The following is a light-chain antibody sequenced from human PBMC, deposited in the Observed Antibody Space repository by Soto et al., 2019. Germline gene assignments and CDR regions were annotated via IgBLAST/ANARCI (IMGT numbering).Light chain of an antibody. V-gene: IGKV1-5*01. J-gene: IGKJ1*01. CDR3: EQYNSYWT. Sequence: DIHMTQSPSTLSGGVGDIVTITCRASQSISSWLAWYQQKPGKAPKLLIYDDSSLESGVPSRFSGSGSGTEFTLTISSLQPDDFATYYCEQYNSYWTFGQGTKVDIK. CDR1: QSISSW. CDR2: DDS.